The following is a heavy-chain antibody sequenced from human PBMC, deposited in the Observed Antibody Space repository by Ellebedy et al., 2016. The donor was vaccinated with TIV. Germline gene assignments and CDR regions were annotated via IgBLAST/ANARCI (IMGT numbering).Heavy chain of an antibody. J-gene: IGHJ3*01. CDR1: GFSFSSYW. CDR2: IKLDGSTQ. CDR3: AKYGLGSGTSFEV. D-gene: IGHD3-10*01. V-gene: IGHV3-7*01. Sequence: GESLKISCAASGFSFSSYWMAWIRQAPGKGLGWVANIKLDGSTQSYVDSVKGSFTIARDNAKNSLYLQMNSLTAEDTAVYYCAKYGLGSGTSFEVWGQGTVVTVSS.